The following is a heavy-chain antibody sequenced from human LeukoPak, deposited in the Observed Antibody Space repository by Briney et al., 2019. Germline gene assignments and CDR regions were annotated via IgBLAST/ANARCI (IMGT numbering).Heavy chain of an antibody. CDR3: VGSSGWLFDY. CDR2: IKEDGSRI. V-gene: IGHV3-7*01. Sequence: GGSLRLSCAGTGFTFSNYWMNWVGQAPGKGLEWVANIKEDGSRINYVYSVTGRCTISRDNAKNSVYLQMDNLRAEDTAVYYCVGSSGWLFDYWGEGILVAVSS. D-gene: IGHD6-19*01. J-gene: IGHJ4*02. CDR1: GFTFSNYW.